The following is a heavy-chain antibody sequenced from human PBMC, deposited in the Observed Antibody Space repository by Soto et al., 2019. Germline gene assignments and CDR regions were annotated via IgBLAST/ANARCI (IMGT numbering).Heavy chain of an antibody. CDR1: GYTFTGYY. V-gene: IGHV1-2*02. J-gene: IGHJ5*02. Sequence: ASVKVSCKASGYTFTGYYMHWVRQAPGQGLEWMGWINPNSGGTNYAQKFQGRVTMTRDTSISTAYMELSRLRSDDTAVYYCARDAGELTMIVVVHLNWFDPWGQGTLVTV. CDR3: ARDAGELTMIVVVHLNWFDP. CDR2: INPNSGGT. D-gene: IGHD3-22*01.